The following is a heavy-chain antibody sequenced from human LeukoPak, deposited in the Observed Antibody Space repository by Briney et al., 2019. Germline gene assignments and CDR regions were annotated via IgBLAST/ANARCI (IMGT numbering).Heavy chain of an antibody. V-gene: IGHV4-39*01. CDR2: IYFSRST. CDR1: GDSISTGSHY. CDR3: ARETGTVS. J-gene: IGHJ5*02. Sequence: PSETLSLTCTVSGDSISTGSHYWGWIRQPPGKGLEWIGSIYFSRSTYFNPSLKTRVTISVNTSKNQFSLNLSSVTAADTAVYYCARETGTVSWGQGTLVTVSS. D-gene: IGHD3-9*01.